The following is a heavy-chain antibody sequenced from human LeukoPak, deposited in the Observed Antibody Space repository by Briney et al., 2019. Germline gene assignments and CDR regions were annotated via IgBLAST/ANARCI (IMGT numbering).Heavy chain of an antibody. CDR2: IYYSGST. V-gene: IGHV4-59*01. Sequence: PSETLSLTCTVSGGSISSYYWSWIRQPPGKELEWIGYIYYSGSTNYNPSLKSRVTISVDTSKNQFALKLSSVTAADTAVYYCARGENYYDSSGYYYPFDYWGQGTLVTVSS. CDR3: ARGENYYDSSGYYYPFDY. D-gene: IGHD3-22*01. CDR1: GGSISSYY. J-gene: IGHJ4*02.